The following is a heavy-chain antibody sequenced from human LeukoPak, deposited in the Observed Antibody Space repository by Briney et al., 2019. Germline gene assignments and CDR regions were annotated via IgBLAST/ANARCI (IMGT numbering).Heavy chain of an antibody. D-gene: IGHD2-2*01. V-gene: IGHV4-4*07. CDR2: IYTSGST. Sequence: SSETPSLTCTVAGGSISSYYWSWIRQPAGKGLEWIGRIYTSGSTNYNPSLKSRVTMSVDTSKNQFSLKLTSVTAADTAVYYCARGGQRGYCSSSSCYAFDHWGQGTLVTVSS. J-gene: IGHJ5*02. CDR1: GGSISSYY. CDR3: ARGGQRGYCSSSSCYAFDH.